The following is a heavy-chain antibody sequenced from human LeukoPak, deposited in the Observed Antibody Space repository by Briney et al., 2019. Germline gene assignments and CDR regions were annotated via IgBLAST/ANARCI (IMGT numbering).Heavy chain of an antibody. V-gene: IGHV4-34*01. J-gene: IGHJ4*02. CDR3: ARSYSSSWYVSDLYFDY. CDR1: GGSFSGYY. D-gene: IGHD6-13*01. Sequence: SETLSLTCAVYGGSFSGYYWSWIRQPPGKGLEWIGEINHSGSTNYNPSLKSRVTISVDTSKNQFSLKLSSVTAADTAVYYCARSYSSSWYVSDLYFDYWGQGTLVTVSS. CDR2: INHSGST.